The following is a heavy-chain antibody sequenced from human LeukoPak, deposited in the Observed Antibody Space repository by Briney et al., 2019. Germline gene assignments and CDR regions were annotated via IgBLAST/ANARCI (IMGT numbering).Heavy chain of an antibody. CDR1: GGSIRSYY. V-gene: IGHV4-59*01. CDR2: IYYSGDT. CDR3: ARARPGNDGGNFDY. D-gene: IGHD1-1*01. Sequence: SETLSLTRTVSGGSIRSYYWSWSRQPPGKGLEWIGFIYYSGDTYYNPSLKSRVTISVDTSKNQFSLKLSSVTAADTAVYYCARARPGNDGGNFDYWGQGTLVTVSS. J-gene: IGHJ4*02.